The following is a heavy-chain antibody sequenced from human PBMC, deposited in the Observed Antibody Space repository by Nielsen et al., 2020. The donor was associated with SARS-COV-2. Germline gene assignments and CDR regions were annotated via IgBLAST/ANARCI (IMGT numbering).Heavy chain of an antibody. CDR2: ISSSSSYI. CDR1: GFTFSSYS. CDR3: ARDSGDYDFWSGYANWFDP. J-gene: IGHJ5*02. V-gene: IGHV3-21*01. Sequence: GGSLRLSCAASGFTFSSYSMNWVRQAPGKGLEWVSSISSSSSYIYYADSVKGRFTISRDNAKNSLYLQMNSLRAEDTAVYYCARDSGDYDFWSGYANWFDPWGQGTLVTVSS. D-gene: IGHD3-3*01.